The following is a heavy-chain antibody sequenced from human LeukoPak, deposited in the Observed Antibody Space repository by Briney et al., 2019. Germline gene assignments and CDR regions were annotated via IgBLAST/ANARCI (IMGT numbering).Heavy chain of an antibody. Sequence: QSGGSLRLSCAASGFTFNNYAMSWVRQAPGKGLEWVSAISASGGTTYYADSVKGRFTISRDNSENTLFLQMNSLRAEDTAVYYCAKEPREYCSSTSCPNWFDSGGQGTLVTVSS. V-gene: IGHV3-23*01. CDR3: AKEPREYCSSTSCPNWFDS. CDR2: ISASGGTT. CDR1: GFTFNNYA. J-gene: IGHJ5*01. D-gene: IGHD2-2*01.